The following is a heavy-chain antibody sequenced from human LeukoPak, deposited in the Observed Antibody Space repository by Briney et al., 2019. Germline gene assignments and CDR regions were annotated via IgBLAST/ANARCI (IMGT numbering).Heavy chain of an antibody. CDR1: GFTFGDYA. CDR2: IRSKAYGGTT. J-gene: IGHJ3*02. CDR3: TRDTYDSSGYHAFDI. Sequence: PGRSLRLSCTASGFTFGDYAMSWFRQAPGKGLEWVGFIRSKAYGGTTEYAASVKGRFTISRDGSKSIAYLQMNSLKAEDTAVYYCTRDTYDSSGYHAFDIWGQGTMVTVSS. V-gene: IGHV3-49*01. D-gene: IGHD3-22*01.